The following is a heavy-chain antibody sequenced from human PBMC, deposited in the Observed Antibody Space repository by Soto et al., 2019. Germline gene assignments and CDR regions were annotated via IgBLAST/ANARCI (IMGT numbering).Heavy chain of an antibody. D-gene: IGHD3-22*01. J-gene: IGHJ4*02. V-gene: IGHV4-28*03. CDR1: GYSISSSNW. CDR3: ARGITYYYDRSGYYFDY. Sequence: SETLSLTCAVSGYSISSSNWWGWIRQPPGKGLEWIGYIYYSGTTYYNPSLKSRVTISVDTSENQFSLNLTSVTAADTAVYYCARGITYYYDRSGYYFDYWGQGALVTVSS. CDR2: IYYSGTT.